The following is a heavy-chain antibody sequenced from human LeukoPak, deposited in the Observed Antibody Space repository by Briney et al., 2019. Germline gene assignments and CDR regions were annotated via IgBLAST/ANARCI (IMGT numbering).Heavy chain of an antibody. CDR1: GYSFTSYW. CDR3: ASAPRIAARPSPFDY. V-gene: IGHV5-51*01. D-gene: IGHD6-6*01. Sequence: ASVKISCKGSGYSFTSYWIGWVRQMPGKGLEWMGIIYPGDSDTRYSPSFQGQVTISVDKSISTAYLQWSSLKASDTAMYYCASAPRIAARPSPFDYWGQGTLVTVSS. J-gene: IGHJ4*02. CDR2: IYPGDSDT.